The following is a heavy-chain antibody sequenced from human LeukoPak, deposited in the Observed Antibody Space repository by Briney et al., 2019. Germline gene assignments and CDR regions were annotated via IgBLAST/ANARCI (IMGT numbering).Heavy chain of an antibody. J-gene: IGHJ3*02. CDR2: MNPNSGNT. CDR1: GYTFTSYD. Sequence: ASVKVSFKASGYTFTSYDINWVRQATGQGLEWMGWMNPNSGNTGYAQKFQGRVTMTRNTSISTAYMELSSLRSEDTAVYYCARSPMRRDILTGPAFDIWGQGTMVTASS. D-gene: IGHD3-9*01. V-gene: IGHV1-8*01. CDR3: ARSPMRRDILTGPAFDI.